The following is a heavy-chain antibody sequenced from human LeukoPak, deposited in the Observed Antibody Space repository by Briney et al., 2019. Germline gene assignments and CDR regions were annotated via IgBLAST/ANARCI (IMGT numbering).Heavy chain of an antibody. CDR3: ARGGGADTSMADIDY. V-gene: IGHV7-4-1*02. CDR1: GYTFTSYT. D-gene: IGHD5-18*01. Sequence: ASVKVSCKASGYTFTSYTMNWVRQAPGQGLEWMGWINTNTGNPMYAQGFTGRFVFSLDTSVSTAYLRISSLKAEDTAVYYCARGGGADTSMADIDYWGQGTLVTVSS. CDR2: INTNTGNP. J-gene: IGHJ4*02.